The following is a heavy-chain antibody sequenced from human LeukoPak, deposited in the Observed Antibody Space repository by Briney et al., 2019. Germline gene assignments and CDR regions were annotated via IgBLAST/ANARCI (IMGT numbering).Heavy chain of an antibody. CDR1: GFTFSSHA. Sequence: GGSLRLSCVASGFTFSSHAMSWVRQAPGKGLEWVSAISGSGGSTYYAGSVKGRFTISRDNSKSTLYLQMNSLRAEDTAVYYCARDRQAAAPNVRFDPWGQGTLVTVSS. V-gene: IGHV3-23*01. CDR2: ISGSGGST. CDR3: ARDRQAAAPNVRFDP. J-gene: IGHJ5*02. D-gene: IGHD6-13*01.